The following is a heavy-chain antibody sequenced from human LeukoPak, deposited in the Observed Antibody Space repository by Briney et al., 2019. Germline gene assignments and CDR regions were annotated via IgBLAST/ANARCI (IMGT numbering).Heavy chain of an antibody. CDR3: ARIVVVAATPGYFDY. D-gene: IGHD2-15*01. CDR1: GGSISNNNYY. J-gene: IGHJ4*02. V-gene: IGHV4-39*01. Sequence: SETLSLTCTVSGGSISNNNYYWAWIRQPPGKGLECIVSIYYSGSPYYNPSLKSRVTISVDTSKNQFSLRLSSVTAADTAVYYCARIVVVAATPGYFDYWGQGTLVTVSS. CDR2: IYYSGSP.